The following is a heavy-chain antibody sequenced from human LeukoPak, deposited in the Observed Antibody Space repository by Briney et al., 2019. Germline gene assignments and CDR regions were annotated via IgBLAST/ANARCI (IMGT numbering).Heavy chain of an antibody. CDR1: GFTFSRFA. Sequence: GGPLRLSCEISGFTFSRFAMNWVRQAPGQGLEWISIISGSGSSAYYADSVKGRFIVSRDNSKNTLYLQMNSLRAEDTAVYYCAKDSAWIQLWPTWGYFDYWGQGTLVTVSS. J-gene: IGHJ4*02. CDR2: ISGSGSSA. V-gene: IGHV3-23*01. CDR3: AKDSAWIQLWPTWGYFDY. D-gene: IGHD5-18*01.